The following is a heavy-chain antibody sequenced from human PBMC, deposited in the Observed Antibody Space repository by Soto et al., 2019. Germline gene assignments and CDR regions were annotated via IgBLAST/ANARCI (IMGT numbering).Heavy chain of an antibody. CDR3: ARGSALLWFGEFPNWFDP. V-gene: IGHV4-59*01. D-gene: IGHD3-10*01. J-gene: IGHJ5*02. Sequence: QVQLQESGPGLVKPSETLSLTCTVSGGSISSYYWSWIRQPPGKGLEWIGYIYYSGSTNYNPSLKSRFTISVDTSKNQFSLKLSSVTAADTAVYYCARGSALLWFGEFPNWFDPWGQGTLVTVSS. CDR2: IYYSGST. CDR1: GGSISSYY.